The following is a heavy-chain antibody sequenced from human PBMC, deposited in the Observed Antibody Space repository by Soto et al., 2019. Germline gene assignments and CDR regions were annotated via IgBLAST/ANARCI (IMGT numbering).Heavy chain of an antibody. CDR2: IRHRGRN. D-gene: IGHD1-26*01. CDR3: ARLPYSGSYLEY. J-gene: IGHJ4*02. CDR1: GRSFRGYY. V-gene: IGHV4-34*01. Sequence: LSVTCACYGRSFRGYYWSWIRQPPGKGLEWIGEIRHRGRNNYNPSLKSRVTISVDTSKNQFSLNLSSVNAADPAVYYCARLPYSGSYLEYWGQGTLVGVS.